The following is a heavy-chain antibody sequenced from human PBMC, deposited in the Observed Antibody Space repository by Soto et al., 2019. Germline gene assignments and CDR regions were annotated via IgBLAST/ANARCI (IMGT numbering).Heavy chain of an antibody. CDR1: GGSISSGGYY. CDR2: IYYSGST. V-gene: IGHV4-31*03. J-gene: IGHJ5*02. Sequence: QVQLQETGPGLVKPSQTLSLTCTVSGGSISSGGYYWSWIRQHPGKGLEWIGYIYYSGSTYYNPSLKSRVTLSVDTSKNQFSLKLSSVTAADTAVYYCARDRRGYSGYDHGWFVPWGQGTLVTVSS. D-gene: IGHD5-12*01. CDR3: ARDRRGYSGYDHGWFVP.